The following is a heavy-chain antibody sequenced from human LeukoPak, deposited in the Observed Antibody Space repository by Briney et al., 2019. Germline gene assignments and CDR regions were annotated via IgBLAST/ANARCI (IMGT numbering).Heavy chain of an antibody. Sequence: ASVKVSCKASGYTFTSYYMHWVRQAPGQGLEWMGWISTQSGNTNYAQKVQGRLTLTTDRSTNTAYMELRSLRSDDTAVYYCARGAYGDKWGRGTMVTVSS. CDR1: GYTFTSYY. J-gene: IGHJ4*02. V-gene: IGHV1-18*04. CDR2: ISTQSGNT. CDR3: ARGAYGDK. D-gene: IGHD4-17*01.